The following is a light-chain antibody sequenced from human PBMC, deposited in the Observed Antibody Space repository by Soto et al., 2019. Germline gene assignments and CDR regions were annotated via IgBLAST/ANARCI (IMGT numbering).Light chain of an antibody. Sequence: EIVLTQSPGTLSLSPGERATLSCRASQSVSSSYLAWYQQKPGQAPRLLIYGASSRATGIPDRFSGSGSGTDFTLTISSLQPEDVATYYCQKYNSALTWTFGQGTKVDIK. CDR1: QSVSSSY. V-gene: IGKV3-20*01. CDR2: GAS. CDR3: QKYNSALTWT. J-gene: IGKJ1*01.